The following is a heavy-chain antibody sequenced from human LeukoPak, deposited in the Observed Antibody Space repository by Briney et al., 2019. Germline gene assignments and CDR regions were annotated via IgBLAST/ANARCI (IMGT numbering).Heavy chain of an antibody. CDR3: ARGDYGDYGFDP. J-gene: IGHJ5*02. D-gene: IGHD4-17*01. CDR1: GGSFSGYY. CDR2: INHSGST. V-gene: IGHV4-34*01. Sequence: SETLSLTCAVYGGSFSGYYWSWIPHPPGKGREWIGEINHSGSTNYNPSLKSRVTISVDTSKNQFSLKLSSVTAADTAVYYCARGDYGDYGFDPWGQGTLVTVSS.